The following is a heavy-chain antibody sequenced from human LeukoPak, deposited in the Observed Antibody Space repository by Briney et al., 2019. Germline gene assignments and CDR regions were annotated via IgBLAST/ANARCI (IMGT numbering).Heavy chain of an antibody. CDR3: AHNDDFWSGYYTAFDY. D-gene: IGHD3-3*01. V-gene: IGHV2-5*01. CDR2: IYWNDDK. Sequence: SGPTLFEPTQTLTLTCTFSGFSLSTGGVGVGWIRQPPVKALEWLALIYWNDDKRYSPSLKSRLTITKDTSKNQVVLTMTNMDPVDTATYYCAHNDDFWSGYYTAFDYWGQGTLVTVSS. CDR1: GFSLSTGGVG. J-gene: IGHJ4*02.